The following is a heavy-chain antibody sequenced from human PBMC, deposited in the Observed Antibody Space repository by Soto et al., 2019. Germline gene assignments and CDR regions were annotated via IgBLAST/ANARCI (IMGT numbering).Heavy chain of an antibody. D-gene: IGHD6-19*01. V-gene: IGHV3-74*01. J-gene: IGHJ4*02. Sequence: EVQLVESGGGLVQPGGSLRLSCAASGFTFSNHWMYWVRQAPGKGLEWVSRINSDGSTTTYADSVKGRFTIFRHNAKNTLYLQLNSLRAEDTALYYCARGYSSGPDYWGQGTLVTVSS. CDR2: INSDGSTT. CDR1: GFTFSNHW. CDR3: ARGYSSGPDY.